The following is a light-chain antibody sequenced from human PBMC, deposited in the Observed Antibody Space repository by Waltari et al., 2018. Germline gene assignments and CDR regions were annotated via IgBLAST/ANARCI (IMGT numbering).Light chain of an antibody. CDR3: MQALQTPRT. J-gene: IGKJ1*01. Sequence: DIVMTQSPLSLPVTPGEPASLSCRSSQSLLQSNGYNYLDWYLQKPGQSPQLLIYSGSNRASGVPDRFSGSGSGTDFTLKISRVEAEDVGVYYCMQALQTPRTFGQGTKVEIK. CDR2: SGS. V-gene: IGKV2-28*01. CDR1: QSLLQSNGYNY.